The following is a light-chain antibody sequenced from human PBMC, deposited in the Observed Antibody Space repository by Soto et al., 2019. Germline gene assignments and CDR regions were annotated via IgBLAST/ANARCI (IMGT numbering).Light chain of an antibody. V-gene: IGKV1-39*01. Sequence: DIQMTQSPSSLSASVGDRVTITCRASQGISNYLNWYQHKPGEAPKLLIYAASSLQSGVPSRFSGSGSGSDYILTISSLQTEDFATYYCQQTYSTHWTFGQGTKVDFK. CDR3: QQTYSTHWT. J-gene: IGKJ1*01. CDR1: QGISNY. CDR2: AAS.